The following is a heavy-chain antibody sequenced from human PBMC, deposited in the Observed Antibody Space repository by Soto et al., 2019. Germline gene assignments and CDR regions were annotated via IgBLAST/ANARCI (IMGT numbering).Heavy chain of an antibody. CDR2: IYYSGST. J-gene: IGHJ6*02. CDR1: CISINSSSYY. Sequence: SETLSLTCTFACISINSSSYYWAWIRQPPGKWLEWIGSIYYSGSTYYNPSLKSRVTISVDTSKNQFSLKLSSVTAADTAVYYCACIFSGGYGYGFYYYGMDVWGQGTTVT. D-gene: IGHD5-18*01. CDR3: ACIFSGGYGYGFYYYGMDV. V-gene: IGHV4-39*01.